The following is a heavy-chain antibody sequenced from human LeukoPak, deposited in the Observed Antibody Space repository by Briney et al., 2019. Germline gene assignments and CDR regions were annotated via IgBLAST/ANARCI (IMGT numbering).Heavy chain of an antibody. V-gene: IGHV4-59*08. CDR1: GGSINDYY. Sequence: KTSETLSLTCTVSGGSINDYYWSWIRQSPGKGLEWIGYIYYSGRTNYNPSLKSRVTISVATSKNQFSLNLTSVTAADTAVYYCARRRGGQFDWLLYVGEAFDIWGQGTMVTVSS. CDR2: IYYSGRT. CDR3: ARRRGGQFDWLLYVGEAFDI. D-gene: IGHD3-9*01. J-gene: IGHJ3*02.